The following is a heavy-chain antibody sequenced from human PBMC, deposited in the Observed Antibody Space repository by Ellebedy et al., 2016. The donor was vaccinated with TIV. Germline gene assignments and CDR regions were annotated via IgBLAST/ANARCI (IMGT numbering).Heavy chain of an antibody. Sequence: GGSLRLSXAASGFTFSSYSMNCVRQAPGKGLEWVSYISSSSSTIYYADSVKGRFTISRDNAKNSLYLQMNSLRAEDTAVYYCARGEAYCGGDCYKVWGQGTLVTVSS. CDR3: ARGEAYCGGDCYKV. D-gene: IGHD2-21*02. V-gene: IGHV3-48*04. CDR1: GFTFSSYS. CDR2: ISSSSSTI. J-gene: IGHJ4*02.